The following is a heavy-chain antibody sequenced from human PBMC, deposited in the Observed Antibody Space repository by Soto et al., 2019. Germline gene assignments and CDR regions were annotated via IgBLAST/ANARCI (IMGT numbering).Heavy chain of an antibody. CDR3: AREYYYGSGSYFTFGY. CDR1: GFTFSSYS. Sequence: GGSLRLSCAASGFTFSSYSMNWVRQAPGKGLEWVSSISSSNSYIYYADSVKGRFTISRDNAKNSLYLQMNSLRAEDTAVYYCAREYYYGSGSYFTFGYWGQGTLVTVSS. V-gene: IGHV3-21*01. CDR2: ISSSNSYI. D-gene: IGHD3-10*01. J-gene: IGHJ4*02.